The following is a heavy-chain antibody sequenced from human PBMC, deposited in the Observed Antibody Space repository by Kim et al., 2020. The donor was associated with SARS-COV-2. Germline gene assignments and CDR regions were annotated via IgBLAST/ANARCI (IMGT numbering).Heavy chain of an antibody. D-gene: IGHD2-2*01. CDR3: GRHSRRTSTRCEFDF. V-gene: IGHV4-39*01. J-gene: IGHJ2*01. CDR2: VYYTGSI. CDR1: GGSFSSTSFY. Sequence: SETLSLTCSVPGGSFSSTSFYWGWIRQPPGKGLEWIGTVYYTGSIYYNPSPKSRVTISVDTSNNQFSLKLSSVTVPDTPFYYCGRHSRRTSTRCEFDFWG.